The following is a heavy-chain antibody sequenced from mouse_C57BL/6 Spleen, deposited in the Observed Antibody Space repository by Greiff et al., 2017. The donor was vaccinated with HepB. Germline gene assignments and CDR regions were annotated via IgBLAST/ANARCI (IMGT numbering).Heavy chain of an antibody. CDR3: ARGPYYFDY. CDR2: IYPGDGDT. CDR1: GYAFSSSW. Sequence: VQLQESGPELVKPGASVKISCKASGYAFSSSWMNWVKQRPGKGLEWIGRIYPGDGDTNYNGKFKGKATLTADKSSSTAYMQLSSLTSEDSAVYFCARGPYYFDYWGRGTTLTVSS. V-gene: IGHV1-82*01. J-gene: IGHJ2*01.